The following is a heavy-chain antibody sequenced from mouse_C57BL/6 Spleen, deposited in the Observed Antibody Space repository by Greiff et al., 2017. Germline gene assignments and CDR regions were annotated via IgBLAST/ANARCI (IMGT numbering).Heavy chain of an antibody. CDR1: GFNIKDYY. CDR2: SDPEDGDT. CDR3: TTSSGYSYAMDY. J-gene: IGHJ4*01. Sequence: DVQLQESGAELVRPGASVKLSCTASGFNIKDYYMHWVKQRPEQGLAWIGRSDPEDGDTEYAPTFQGKATMTADTSSNTAYLQLSSLTSEDTAVYYCTTSSGYSYAMDYWGQGPSVTVSS. D-gene: IGHD3-2*02. V-gene: IGHV14-1*01.